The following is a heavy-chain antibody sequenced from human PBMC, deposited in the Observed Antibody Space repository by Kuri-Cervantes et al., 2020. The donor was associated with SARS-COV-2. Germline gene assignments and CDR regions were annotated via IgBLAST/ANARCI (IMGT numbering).Heavy chain of an antibody. Sequence: GSLRLSCAVYGGSFSGYYWSWIRQPPGKGLEWIGEINHSGSTNYNPSLKSRVTISVDTSRNQFSLRLSSVTAADTAVYYCAGGYTGWISNWGQGTLVTVSS. CDR2: INHSGST. J-gene: IGHJ4*02. CDR3: AGGYTGWISN. V-gene: IGHV4-34*01. CDR1: GGSFSGYY. D-gene: IGHD2-2*03.